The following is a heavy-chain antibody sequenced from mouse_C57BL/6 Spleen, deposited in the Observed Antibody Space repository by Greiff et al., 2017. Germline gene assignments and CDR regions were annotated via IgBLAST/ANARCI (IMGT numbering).Heavy chain of an antibody. V-gene: IGHV7-3*01. CDR1: GFTFTDYY. CDR3: ARLGDYDVFDY. J-gene: IGHJ2*01. D-gene: IGHD2-4*01. Sequence: DVMLVESGGGLVQPGGSLSLSCAASGFTFTDYYMSWVRQPPGKALEWLGFIRNKANGYTTEYSASVKGRFTISRDNSQSILYLQMNALRAEDSDTYYCARLGDYDVFDYWGQGTTLTVSS. CDR2: IRNKANGYTT.